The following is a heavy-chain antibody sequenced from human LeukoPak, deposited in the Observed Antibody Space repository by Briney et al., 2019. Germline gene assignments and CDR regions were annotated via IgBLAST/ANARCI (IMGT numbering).Heavy chain of an antibody. Sequence: SGGSLRLSCAASGFTFSSYWMSWVRQAPGKGLEWVANIKQDGSEKYYVDSVKGRFTISRDNAKNSLYLQMNSLRAEDTAVYYCAKDHRNFQSGYYSTPHPIPPEPPGIPMDVWGQGTTVTVSS. J-gene: IGHJ6*02. CDR3: AKDHRNFQSGYYSTPHPIPPEPPGIPMDV. V-gene: IGHV3-7*03. CDR2: IKQDGSEK. CDR1: GFTFSSYW. D-gene: IGHD3-3*01.